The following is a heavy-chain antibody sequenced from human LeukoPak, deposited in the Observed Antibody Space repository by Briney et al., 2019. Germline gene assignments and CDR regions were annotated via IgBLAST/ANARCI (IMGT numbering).Heavy chain of an antibody. V-gene: IGHV4-59*12. CDR2: IYYSGST. CDR1: GGSIGGYY. J-gene: IGHJ4*02. D-gene: IGHD3/OR15-3a*01. CDR3: ARVGGDWYVEN. Sequence: SETLSLTCTVSGGSIGGYYWSWIRQSPEKGLEWIGYIYYSGSTNYNPSLKSRATMSVDTSKNQFSLKLSSVTAADTAVYYCARVGGDWYVENWGQGTLVTVSS.